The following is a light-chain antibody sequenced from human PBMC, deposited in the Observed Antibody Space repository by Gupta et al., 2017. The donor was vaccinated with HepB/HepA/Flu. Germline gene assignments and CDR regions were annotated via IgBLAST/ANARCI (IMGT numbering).Light chain of an antibody. V-gene: IGLV2-23*02. CDR3: SSYAGSRTFVV. CDR2: EVT. CDR1: SSDVGNYNL. J-gene: IGLJ2*01. Sequence: QSALTQPASVSGSPGQSITISCPGTSSDVGNYNLVSWYQQHPGKAPKLMIYEVTKRPSGVSNRFSGSKSGNTASLTISGLQAEDEADYYCSSYAGSRTFVVFGGGTKLTVL.